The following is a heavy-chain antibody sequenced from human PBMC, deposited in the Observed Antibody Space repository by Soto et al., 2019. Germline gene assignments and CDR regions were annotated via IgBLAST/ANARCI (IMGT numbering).Heavy chain of an antibody. V-gene: IGHV4-34*01. CDR3: ARGDQCSSTSCYPYYFDY. Sequence: PSETLSLTCAVYGGSFSGYYWSWIRQPPGKGLEWIGEINHSGATNYSPSLKSRVTISVDTSKNQFSLKLRSVTAADTAVYYCARGDQCSSTSCYPYYFDYWGRGTLVTVS. J-gene: IGHJ4*02. CDR2: INHSGAT. CDR1: GGSFSGYY. D-gene: IGHD2-2*01.